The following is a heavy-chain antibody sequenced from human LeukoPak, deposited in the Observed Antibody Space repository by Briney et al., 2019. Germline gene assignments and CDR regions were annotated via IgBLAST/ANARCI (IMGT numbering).Heavy chain of an antibody. Sequence: GESLKISCKGSGYRFTNSWIGWVRQMPGKGLEWMGIIYPGDSDTRYSPSFQGQVTMSADKSISTAYLQCSSLKASDTAMYYCARQSSGLDYWGQGTLVIVSS. CDR1: GYRFTNSW. CDR3: ARQSSGLDY. J-gene: IGHJ4*02. D-gene: IGHD3-22*01. V-gene: IGHV5-51*01. CDR2: IYPGDSDT.